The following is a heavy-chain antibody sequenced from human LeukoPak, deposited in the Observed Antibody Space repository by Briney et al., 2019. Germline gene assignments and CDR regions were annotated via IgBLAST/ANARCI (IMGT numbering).Heavy chain of an antibody. Sequence: KPSETLSLTCTVSGGSISSYYWSWIRQPPGKGLEWIGYIYYSGSTNYNPSLKSRVTISVDTSKNQFSLKLSSVTAADTAVYYCARDRGVYGSGSYSNWFDRWGQGTLVTVSS. CDR1: GGSISSYY. D-gene: IGHD3-10*01. V-gene: IGHV4-59*01. CDR3: ARDRGVYGSGSYSNWFDR. CDR2: IYYSGST. J-gene: IGHJ5*02.